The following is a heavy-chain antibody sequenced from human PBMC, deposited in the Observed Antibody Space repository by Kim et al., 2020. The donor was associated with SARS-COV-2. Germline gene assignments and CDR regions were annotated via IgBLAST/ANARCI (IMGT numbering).Heavy chain of an antibody. CDR1: GDSLSSDY. Sequence: SETLSLTCTVSGDSLSSDYWSWNRQPAGKGLEWIGRIYTSGRTNYNPSLQSRVTMSLDMSKNQFSLNLSSVTAADTAVYYCASALGHWGQGTLVTVSS. J-gene: IGHJ4*02. CDR2: IYTSGRT. V-gene: IGHV4-4*07. D-gene: IGHD3-16*02. CDR3: ASALGH.